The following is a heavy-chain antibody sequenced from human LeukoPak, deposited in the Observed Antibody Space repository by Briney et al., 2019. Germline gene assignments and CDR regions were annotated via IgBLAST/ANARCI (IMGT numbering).Heavy chain of an antibody. Sequence: GGSLRLSCAASGFTFSSCEMNWVRHAPGKGLERVSYISSSGSTMYYADSVKGRFTISRDNAKNSLYLQMNSLRAEDTAVYYCARDYLTVGATYYFDYWGQGTLVTVSS. D-gene: IGHD1-26*01. V-gene: IGHV3-48*03. CDR2: ISSSGSTM. CDR1: GFTFSSCE. J-gene: IGHJ4*02. CDR3: ARDYLTVGATYYFDY.